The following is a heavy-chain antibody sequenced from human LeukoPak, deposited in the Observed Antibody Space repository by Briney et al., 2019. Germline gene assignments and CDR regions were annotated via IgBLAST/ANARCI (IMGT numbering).Heavy chain of an antibody. V-gene: IGHV3-30*02. CDR1: GFTFSSYG. CDR3: AKLIQLVRSVDAFGI. CDR2: IRYDGSNK. Sequence: PGGSLRLSCAASGFTFSSYGMHWVRQAPGKGLEWVAFIRYDGSNKYYADSVKGRFTISRDNSKNTLYLQMNSLRAEDTAVYYCAKLIQLVRSVDAFGISGQGTVVTVSS. J-gene: IGHJ3*02. D-gene: IGHD1-1*01.